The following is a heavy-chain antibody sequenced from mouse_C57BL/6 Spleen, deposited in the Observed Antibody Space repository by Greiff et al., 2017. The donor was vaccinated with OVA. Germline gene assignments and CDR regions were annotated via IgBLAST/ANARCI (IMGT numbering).Heavy chain of an antibody. CDR2: INPSNGRT. CDR3: ARLYCGSNYGVWYFDV. J-gene: IGHJ1*03. CDR1: GYTFTSYW. D-gene: IGHD2-5*01. Sequence: VQLQQPGTELVKPGASVKLSCKASGYTFTSYWMHWVKQRPGQGLEWIGNINPSNGRTNYNEKFKSKATLTVDKSSSTAYMQLSSLTSEDSAVYYCARLYCGSNYGVWYFDVWGTGTTVTVSS. V-gene: IGHV1-53*01.